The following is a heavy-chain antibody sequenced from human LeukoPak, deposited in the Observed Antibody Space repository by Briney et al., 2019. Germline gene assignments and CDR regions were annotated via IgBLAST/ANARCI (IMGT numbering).Heavy chain of an antibody. CDR2: IYYSGST. J-gene: IGHJ3*02. V-gene: IGHV4-31*03. CDR1: GGSISSGGYY. CDR3: ARDWLLYYDAFDI. Sequence: SQTLSLTCTVSGGSISSGGYYWSWIRQHPGKGLEWIGYIYYSGSTNYNPSLKSRVTMSVDTSKNQFSLKLSSVTAADTAVYYCARDWLLYYDAFDIWGQGTMVTVSS. D-gene: IGHD2-15*01.